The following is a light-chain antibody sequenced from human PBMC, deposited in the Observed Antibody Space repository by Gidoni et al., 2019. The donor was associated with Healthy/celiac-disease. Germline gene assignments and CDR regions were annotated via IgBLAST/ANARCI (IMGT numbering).Light chain of an antibody. V-gene: IGKV1-39*01. CDR2: AAS. CDR1: QSISSY. J-gene: IGKJ2*02. CDR3: QPSYSTPRT. Sequence: DIQLTQSPSSLSASVGDRVTITCRASQSISSYLNWYQQKPGKAPKLLIYAASSLQSGVPSRFSGSRSGIDFTLTISSLQPEDFATYYCQPSYSTPRTFXQXTKLEIK.